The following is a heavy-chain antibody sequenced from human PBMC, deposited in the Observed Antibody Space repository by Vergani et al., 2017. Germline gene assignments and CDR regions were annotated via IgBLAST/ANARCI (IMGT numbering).Heavy chain of an antibody. V-gene: IGHV4-39*07. CDR1: GGSISSSSYY. CDR2: SYYSGST. Sequence: QVQLLESGPGLVKPSETLSLTCTVSGGSISSSSYYWGWIRQPPGKGLEWIGSSYYSGSTYYNPSIKSRVTISVDTSKNQFSLKLSSVTAADTAVYYCASLVGATNFDYWGQGTLVTVSS. CDR3: ASLVGATNFDY. D-gene: IGHD1-26*01. J-gene: IGHJ4*02.